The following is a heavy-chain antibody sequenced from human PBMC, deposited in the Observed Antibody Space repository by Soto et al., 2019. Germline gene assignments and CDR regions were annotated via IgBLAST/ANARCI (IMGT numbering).Heavy chain of an antibody. D-gene: IGHD3-10*02. Sequence: QVQLVQSGAEVKEPGDSVRVSCEASGYTFTAYHIHWVRQAPGQGLGWMGWINPKFGDTTYAQDFQGGVSMTRDMSISTVYMELSRLTSDDTAIYYCARNMDYYYGRGSGNGHGVWGQGTTVTVFS. CDR2: INPKFGDT. CDR1: GYTFTAYH. J-gene: IGHJ6*02. CDR3: ARNMDYYYGRGSGNGHGV. V-gene: IGHV1-2*02.